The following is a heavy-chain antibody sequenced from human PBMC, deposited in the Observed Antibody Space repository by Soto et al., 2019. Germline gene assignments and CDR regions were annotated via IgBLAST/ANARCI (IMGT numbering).Heavy chain of an antibody. CDR2: IYYSGST. CDR3: ARDQALAPTFWGY. V-gene: IGHV4-31*03. CDR1: GDSIGSGGHY. J-gene: IGHJ4*02. D-gene: IGHD7-27*01. Sequence: SETLSLTCSVSGDSIGSGGHYWNWIRQHPEKGLEWIGYIYYSGSTHYNPSLRSRLRISLDTSKNQFFLRLTSVTAADTARYYCARDQALAPTFWGYWGQGIQVTVSS.